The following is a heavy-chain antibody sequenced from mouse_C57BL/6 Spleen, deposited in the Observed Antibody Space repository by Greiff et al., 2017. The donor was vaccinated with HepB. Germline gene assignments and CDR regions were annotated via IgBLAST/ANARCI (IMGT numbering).Heavy chain of an antibody. D-gene: IGHD2-1*01. V-gene: IGHV14-4*01. Sequence: EVQLQQSGAELVRPGASVKLSCTASGFNIKDDYMHWVKQRPEQGLEWIGWIDPENGDTEYASKFQGKATITADTSSNTAYLPLSSLTSEDTAVYYCTTGDMGNGYYWGQGTTLTVSS. CDR3: TTGDMGNGYY. CDR1: GFNIKDDY. J-gene: IGHJ2*01. CDR2: IDPENGDT.